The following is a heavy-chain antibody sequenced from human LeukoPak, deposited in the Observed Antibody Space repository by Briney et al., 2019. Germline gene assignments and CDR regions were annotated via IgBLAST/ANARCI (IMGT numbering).Heavy chain of an antibody. V-gene: IGHV4-39*01. Sequence: PSETLPLTCTVSGGSISSSSYYWGWIRQPPGKGLEWIGSIYYSGSTYYNPSLESRVTISVDTSKNQFSLKLSSVTAADTAVYYCARFDYGGPTYYFDYWGQGTLVTVSS. CDR2: IYYSGST. CDR3: ARFDYGGPTYYFDY. D-gene: IGHD3-16*01. CDR1: GGSISSSSYY. J-gene: IGHJ4*02.